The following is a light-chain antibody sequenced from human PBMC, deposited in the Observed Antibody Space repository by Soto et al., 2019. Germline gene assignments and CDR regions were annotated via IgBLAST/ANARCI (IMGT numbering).Light chain of an antibody. CDR1: ESNIGSNS. V-gene: IGLV1-47*02. CDR2: YNN. Sequence: QSVLTQPPSASGTAGQVVTISCSGGESNIGSNSVYWYQHLPRMAPKLLIYYNNQRPSGVPDRFSGSRSGTSASLAIVGLRSEDEAVYYCAAWDASLSACVFGNGTKLTVL. CDR3: AAWDASLSACV. J-gene: IGLJ1*01.